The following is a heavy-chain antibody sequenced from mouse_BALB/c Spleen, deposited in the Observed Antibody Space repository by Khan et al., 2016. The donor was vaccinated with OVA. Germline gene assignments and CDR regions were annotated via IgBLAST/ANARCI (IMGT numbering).Heavy chain of an antibody. Sequence: EVELVESGGGLVQPGGSRKLSCAASGFTFIDYGMAWVRQTPGKGPEWIAFISSVAYSIYYADTVTGRFTISRENAKNTLYLEMSSRRSDDTAMYYCARGGVAYWGQGTLVTVSA. V-gene: IGHV5-15*02. CDR3: ARGGVAY. J-gene: IGHJ3*01. CDR2: ISSVAYSI. CDR1: GFTFIDYG.